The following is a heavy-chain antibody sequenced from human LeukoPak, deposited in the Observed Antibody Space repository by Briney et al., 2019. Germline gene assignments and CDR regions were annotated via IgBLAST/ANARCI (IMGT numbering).Heavy chain of an antibody. V-gene: IGHV1-69*06. D-gene: IGHD2-15*01. CDR1: GGTFSSYA. CDR2: IIPIFGTA. Sequence: GASVKVSCKASGGTFSSYAISWVRQAPGQGLEWMGGIIPIFGTANYAQKFQGRVTITADKSTSTAYMELSSLRSEDTAVYYRARAGGYCGRISCPYYFDYWGQGSLVAVSS. CDR3: ARAGGYCGRISCPYYFDY. J-gene: IGHJ4*02.